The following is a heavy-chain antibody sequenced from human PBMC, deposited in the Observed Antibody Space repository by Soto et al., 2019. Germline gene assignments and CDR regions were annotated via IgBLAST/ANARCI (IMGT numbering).Heavy chain of an antibody. CDR2: INPNSGGT. V-gene: IGHV1-2*04. CDR3: ARGGEDIVLVPAALAYGMDV. J-gene: IGHJ6*02. Sequence: GASVKVSCKASGYTFTGYYMHWVRQAPGQGLEWMGWINPNSGGTNYAQKFQGWVTMTRDPSISTAYMELSRLRSDDTAVYYCARGGEDIVLVPAALAYGMDVWGQGTTVTVSS. D-gene: IGHD2-2*01. CDR1: GYTFTGYY.